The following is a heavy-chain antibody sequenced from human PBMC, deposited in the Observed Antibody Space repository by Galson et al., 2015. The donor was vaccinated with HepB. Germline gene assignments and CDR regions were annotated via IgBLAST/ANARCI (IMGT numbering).Heavy chain of an antibody. J-gene: IGHJ2*01. D-gene: IGHD6-6*01. CDR3: AADIGSSWSQLGYFDL. CDR2: IVVGSGNT. CDR1: GFTFTSSA. V-gene: IGHV1-58*02. Sequence: SVKVSCKASGFTFTSSAMQWVRQARGQRLEWIGWIVVGSGNTNYAQKFQERVTITRDMSTSTAYMELSSLRSEDTAVYYCAADIGSSWSQLGYFDLWGRGTLVTVSS.